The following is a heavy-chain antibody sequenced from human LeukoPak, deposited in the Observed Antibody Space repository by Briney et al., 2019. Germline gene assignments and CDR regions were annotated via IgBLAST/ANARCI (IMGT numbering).Heavy chain of an antibody. CDR1: GYTFTSYG. CDR3: AREKGITYYDILTGQTSLLYYFDY. Sequence: ASVRVSCKASGYTFTSYGISWVRQAPGQGLEWMGWISAYNGNTNYAQKFQGRVTITADKSTSTAYMELSSLRSEDTAVYYCAREKGITYYDILTGQTSLLYYFDYWGQGTLVTVSS. D-gene: IGHD3-9*01. CDR2: ISAYNGNT. V-gene: IGHV1-18*01. J-gene: IGHJ4*02.